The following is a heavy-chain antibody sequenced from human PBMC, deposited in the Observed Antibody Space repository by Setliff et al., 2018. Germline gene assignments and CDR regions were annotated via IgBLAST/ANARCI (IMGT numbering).Heavy chain of an antibody. D-gene: IGHD3-10*01. V-gene: IGHV3-30*18. CDR2: ISYDGSNK. CDR3: AKDRSGSKAYYYYGMDV. J-gene: IGHJ6*02. Sequence: PGGSLRLSCAASGFTFSSYGMHWVRQAPGKGLEWVAVISYDGSNKYYADSVKGRFTISRDNSKNTLYLQMNSLRAEDTAVYYCAKDRSGSKAYYYYGMDVWGQGTTVTVSS. CDR1: GFTFSSYG.